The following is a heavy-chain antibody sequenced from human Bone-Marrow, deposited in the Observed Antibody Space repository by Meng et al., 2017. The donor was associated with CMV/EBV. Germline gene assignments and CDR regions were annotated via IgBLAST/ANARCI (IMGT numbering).Heavy chain of an antibody. J-gene: IGHJ5*02. CDR1: GGSFSGYY. Sequence: SQTLSLTCAVYGGSFSGYYWSWIRQPPGKGLEWIGEINHSGSTNYNPSLKSRVTISVDTSKNQFSLKLSSVTAADTAVYYCALRKWLPRRTYNWFDPWGQGTLVTGSS. D-gene: IGHD3-22*01. CDR3: ALRKWLPRRTYNWFDP. V-gene: IGHV4-34*01. CDR2: INHSGST.